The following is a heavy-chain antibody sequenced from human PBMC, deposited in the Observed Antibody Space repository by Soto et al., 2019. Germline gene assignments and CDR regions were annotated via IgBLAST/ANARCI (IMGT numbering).Heavy chain of an antibody. CDR2: ISGSGDST. CDR1: GFTFSSYA. D-gene: IGHD1-26*01. J-gene: IGHJ4*02. Sequence: GGSLRLSCAASGFTFSSYAMSWVRQAPGKGLEWVSAISGSGDSTYYADSVKGRFTISRDNSKNTLYLQMNSLRAEDTAKYYCARRGSGSYYDYWGQGTLVTVSS. CDR3: ARRGSGSYYDY. V-gene: IGHV3-23*01.